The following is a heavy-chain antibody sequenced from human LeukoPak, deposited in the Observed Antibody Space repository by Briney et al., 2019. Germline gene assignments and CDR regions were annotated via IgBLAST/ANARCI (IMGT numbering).Heavy chain of an antibody. Sequence: GASVKVSCKASGYTFTGYYLHWVRQAPGQGLEWMGWTNPNSGDTHYAQKFQGRVTMTRDTSSSTAYMELSSLRSDDTALYYCARDYGDYNNWFDPWGQGTLVTVSS. V-gene: IGHV1-2*02. CDR2: TNPNSGDT. CDR3: ARDYGDYNNWFDP. J-gene: IGHJ5*02. D-gene: IGHD4-17*01. CDR1: GYTFTGYY.